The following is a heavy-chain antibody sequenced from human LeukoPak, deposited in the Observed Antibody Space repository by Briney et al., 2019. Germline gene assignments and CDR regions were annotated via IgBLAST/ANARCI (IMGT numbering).Heavy chain of an antibody. CDR3: ASSIAVAGTRGWFDP. V-gene: IGHV4-59*08. CDR1: GGSISSYY. Sequence: SETLSLTCTVSGGSISSYYWSWIRQPPGKGLEWIGYIYYSGSTNYNPSLKSQVTISVDTSKNQFSLKLSSVTAADTAVYYCASSIAVAGTRGWFDPWGQGTLVTVSS. CDR2: IYYSGST. D-gene: IGHD6-19*01. J-gene: IGHJ5*02.